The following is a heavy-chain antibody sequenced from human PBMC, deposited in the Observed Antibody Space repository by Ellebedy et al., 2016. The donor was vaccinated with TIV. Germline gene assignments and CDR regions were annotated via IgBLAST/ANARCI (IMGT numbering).Heavy chain of an antibody. CDR2: VSAYSGNT. Sequence: AASVKVSCKSSGYTFIDYGISWVRQAPGQGLDWMGWVSAYSGNTNYAQKLQGSVTMTTDTSTDTACMELRSLRSDDTAVYYCARYSGSGTYYRNGMDVWGQGTTVTVSS. J-gene: IGHJ6*02. V-gene: IGHV1-18*01. CDR1: GYTFIDYG. D-gene: IGHD3-10*01. CDR3: ARYSGSGTYYRNGMDV.